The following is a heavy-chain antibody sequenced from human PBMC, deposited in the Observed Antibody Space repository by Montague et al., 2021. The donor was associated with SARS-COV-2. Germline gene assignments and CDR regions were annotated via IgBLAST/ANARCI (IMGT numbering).Heavy chain of an antibody. CDR1: GFTFSSYS. CDR3: ARVSRSSWYGGSLGEALDY. CDR2: ISSSTNII. J-gene: IGHJ4*02. D-gene: IGHD6-13*01. V-gene: IGHV3-48*04. Sequence: SLRLSCAASGFTFSSYSVNWVRQAPRKGLEWISYISSSTNIIYYADSVKGRFTISRDNARNSLYLQMNSLRAEDTAVYYCARVSRSSWYGGSLGEALDYWGQGTLVTVSS.